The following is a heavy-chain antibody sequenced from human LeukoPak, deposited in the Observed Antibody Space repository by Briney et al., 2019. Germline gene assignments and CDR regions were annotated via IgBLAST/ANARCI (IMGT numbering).Heavy chain of an antibody. CDR1: GFTVSSNY. Sequence: GVSLRLSCAASGFTVSSNYMRWVRQAPGKGLEGVSVIYSGCSTYYADSVKGRSTISRDNSKNTLYLQMNSLRAEDTAVYYCVRVTSYGLKSHFDYWGQGTLVTVSS. D-gene: IGHD5-18*01. V-gene: IGHV3-53*01. CDR3: VRVTSYGLKSHFDY. J-gene: IGHJ4*02. CDR2: IYSGCST.